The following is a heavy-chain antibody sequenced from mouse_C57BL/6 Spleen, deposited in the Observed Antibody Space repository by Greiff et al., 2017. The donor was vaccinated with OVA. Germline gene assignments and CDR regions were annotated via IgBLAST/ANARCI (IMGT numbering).Heavy chain of an antibody. CDR2: ISYDGSN. CDR1: GYSITSGYY. Sequence: VQLKESGPGLVKPSQSLSLTCSVTGYSITSGYYWNWIRQFPGNKLEWMGYISYDGSNNYNPSLKNRISITRDTSKNQFFLKLNSVTTEDTATYYCARGENYYGSSPFAYWGQGTLVTVSA. V-gene: IGHV3-6*01. D-gene: IGHD1-1*01. CDR3: ARGENYYGSSPFAY. J-gene: IGHJ3*01.